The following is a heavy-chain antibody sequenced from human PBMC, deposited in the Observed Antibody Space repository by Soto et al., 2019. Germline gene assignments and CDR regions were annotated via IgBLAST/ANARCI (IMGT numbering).Heavy chain of an antibody. CDR2: ISSSSSYI. CDR1: GFTFSSYS. D-gene: IGHD2-15*01. Sequence: GGSLRLSCAASGFTFSSYSMNCVRQAPGKGLEWVSSISSSSSYIYYADSVKGRFTISRDNAKNSLYLQMNSLRAEDTAVYYCARDAAAGIVVVVAAEEDYYYYMDVWGKGTTVTVSS. V-gene: IGHV3-21*01. J-gene: IGHJ6*03. CDR3: ARDAAAGIVVVVAAEEDYYYYMDV.